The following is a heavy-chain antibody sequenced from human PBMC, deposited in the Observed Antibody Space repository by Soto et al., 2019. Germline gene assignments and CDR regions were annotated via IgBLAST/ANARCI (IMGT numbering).Heavy chain of an antibody. V-gene: IGHV3-30*18. CDR1: GFTFSSYG. D-gene: IGHD3-16*01. CDR3: AKREGLRLGGALLFDY. Sequence: ESGGGVVQPGRSLRLSCGASGFTFSSYGMHWVRQAPGKGLEWLAVISDDGSHKYYADSVKGRFTISRDNFRNTVYLQMNRLRTEDTAVYYCAKREGLRLGGALLFDYWGQGTLVTVTS. J-gene: IGHJ4*02. CDR2: ISDDGSHK.